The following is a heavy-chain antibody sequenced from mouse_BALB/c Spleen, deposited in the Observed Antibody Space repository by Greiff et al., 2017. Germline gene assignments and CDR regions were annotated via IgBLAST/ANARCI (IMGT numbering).Heavy chain of an antibody. D-gene: IGHD1-1*02. V-gene: IGHV1S127*01. J-gene: IGHJ2*01. Sequence: QVQLQQSGAELVKPGASVKMSCKASGYTFTSYWMHWVKQRPGQGLEWIGVIDPSDSYTSYNQKFKGKATLTVDTSSSTAYMQLSSLTSEDSAVYYCTRVGLRGDFDYWGQGTTLTVSS. CDR1: GYTFTSYW. CDR3: TRVGLRGDFDY. CDR2: IDPSDSYT.